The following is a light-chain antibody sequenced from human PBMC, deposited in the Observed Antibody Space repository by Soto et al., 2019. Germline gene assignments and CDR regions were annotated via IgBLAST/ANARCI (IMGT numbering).Light chain of an antibody. J-gene: IGKJ1*01. CDR3: QQYYSTPWT. CDR2: WAS. Sequence: DIVMTQSPDSLAVSLGERATINCKSSQSVLYISNNKNYLAWYQQKPGQPPKLLIYWASTRESGVPERFSGSGSGTDFTLTISSLQAEDVAVYYCQQYYSTPWTFGQGTKEVIK. CDR1: QSVLYISNNKNY. V-gene: IGKV4-1*01.